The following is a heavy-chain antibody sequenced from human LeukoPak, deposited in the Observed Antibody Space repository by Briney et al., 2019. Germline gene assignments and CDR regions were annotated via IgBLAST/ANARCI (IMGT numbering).Heavy chain of an antibody. CDR2: ISYDGSNK. CDR1: GFTFSSYG. D-gene: IGHD1-26*01. J-gene: IGHJ4*02. Sequence: GRSLRLSCAASGFTFSSYGMHWVRQAPGKGLEWVAVISYDGSNKYYADSVKGRFTISRDNSKNTLYLQMNSLRAEDTAVYYCARVSDIVGATFDYWGQGTLVTVSS. V-gene: IGHV3-30*03. CDR3: ARVSDIVGATFDY.